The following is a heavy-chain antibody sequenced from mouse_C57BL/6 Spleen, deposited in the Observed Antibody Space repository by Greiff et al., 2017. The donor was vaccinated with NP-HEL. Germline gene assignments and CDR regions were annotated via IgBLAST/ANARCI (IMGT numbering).Heavy chain of an antibody. CDR2: IDPETGGT. CDR3: TRSGDYGGGYYFDY. Sequence: VKLVESGAELVRPGASVTLSCKASGYTFTDYEMHWVKQTPVHGLEWIGAIDPETGGTAYNQKFKGKAILTADKSSSTAYMELRSLTSEDSAVYYCTRSGDYGGGYYFDYWGQGTTLTVSS. J-gene: IGHJ2*01. CDR1: GYTFTDYE. D-gene: IGHD2-4*01. V-gene: IGHV1-15*01.